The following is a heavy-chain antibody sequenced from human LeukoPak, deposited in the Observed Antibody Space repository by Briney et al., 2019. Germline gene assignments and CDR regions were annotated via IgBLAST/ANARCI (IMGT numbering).Heavy chain of an antibody. Sequence: PGGSLRLSCAASGFTFSSYWMHWVRQAPGKGLVWVSRINSDGSSTSYADSVKGRFTTSRDNAKNTLYLQMNSLRAEDTAVYYCARGGYDLCFDYWGQGTLVTVSS. V-gene: IGHV3-74*01. CDR3: ARGGYDLCFDY. J-gene: IGHJ4*02. CDR2: INSDGSST. D-gene: IGHD5-12*01. CDR1: GFTFSSYW.